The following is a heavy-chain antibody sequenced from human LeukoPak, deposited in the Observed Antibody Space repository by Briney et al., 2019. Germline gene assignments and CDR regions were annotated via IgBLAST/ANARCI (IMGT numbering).Heavy chain of an antibody. D-gene: IGHD4-17*01. J-gene: IGHJ4*02. CDR3: ARDRSRTTVTTAFDY. V-gene: IGHV3-33*01. CDR1: GFTFSSYG. Sequence: GGSLRLSCAASGFTFSSYGMHWVRQAPGKGLEWVAVIWYDGSNKYYADSVKGRFTISRDNFKNTLYLQMNSLRAEDTAVYYCARDRSRTTVTTAFDYWGQGTLVTVSS. CDR2: IWYDGSNK.